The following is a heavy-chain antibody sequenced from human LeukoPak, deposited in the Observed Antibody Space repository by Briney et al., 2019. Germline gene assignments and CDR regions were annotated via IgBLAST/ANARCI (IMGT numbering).Heavy chain of an antibody. CDR3: AKEGRRLGELSSNY. J-gene: IGHJ4*02. CDR1: GFTFSSYA. CDR2: ISGSGGST. D-gene: IGHD3-16*02. Sequence: GGSLRLSCAASGFTFSSYAMSWVRQAPGKGLDWVSAISGSGGSTYYADSVKGRFTISRDNSKNTLYLQMNSLRAEDTAVYYCAKEGRRLGELSSNYWGQGTLVTVSS. V-gene: IGHV3-23*01.